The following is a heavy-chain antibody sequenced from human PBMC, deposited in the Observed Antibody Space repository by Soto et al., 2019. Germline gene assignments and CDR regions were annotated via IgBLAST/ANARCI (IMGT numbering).Heavy chain of an antibody. CDR3: ARDQLLWFGELSGGMDV. V-gene: IGHV1-2*04. J-gene: IGHJ6*02. CDR1: GYTFTGYY. CDR2: INPNSGGT. D-gene: IGHD3-10*01. Sequence: GASVKVSCKASGYTFTGYYMHWVRQAPGQGLEWMGWINPNSGGTNYAQKFQGWVTMTRDTSISTAYMELSRLRSDDTAVYYCARDQLLWFGELSGGMDVWGQGTTVTVSS.